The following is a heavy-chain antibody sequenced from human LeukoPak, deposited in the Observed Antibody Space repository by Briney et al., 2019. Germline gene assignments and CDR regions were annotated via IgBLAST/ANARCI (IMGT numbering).Heavy chain of an antibody. Sequence: ASVKVSCKVSGYTLTELSMHWVRQAPGQGLEWMGWISAYNGNTNYAQKLQGRVTMTTDTSTSTAYMELRSLRSDDTAVYYCARDRVYSYGFTDYWGQGTLVTVSS. V-gene: IGHV1-18*01. J-gene: IGHJ4*02. CDR1: GYTLTELS. CDR2: ISAYNGNT. CDR3: ARDRVYSYGFTDY. D-gene: IGHD5-18*01.